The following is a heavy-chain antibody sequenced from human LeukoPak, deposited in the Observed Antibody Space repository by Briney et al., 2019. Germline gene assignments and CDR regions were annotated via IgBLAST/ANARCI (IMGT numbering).Heavy chain of an antibody. CDR1: GFTFNNHA. D-gene: IGHD1-26*01. CDR2: ISESGDKT. J-gene: IGHJ4*02. Sequence: GGSLRLSCAASGFTFNNHAMNWVRQAPGKGLEWVSAISESGDKTHYADSVKGRFTISRDNSQNTLYLQMNSLRAEDTALYYCAKQWVDCWGQGTLVTVSS. CDR3: AKQWVDC. V-gene: IGHV3-23*01.